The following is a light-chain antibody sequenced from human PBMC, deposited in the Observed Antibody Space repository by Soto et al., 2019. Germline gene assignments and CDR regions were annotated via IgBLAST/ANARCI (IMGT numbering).Light chain of an antibody. CDR2: GAS. J-gene: IGKJ4*01. CDR1: QSVSSSY. Sequence: PGERVTLSCRASQSVSSSYLTWYQQKPGQAPRLLIYGASTRATSIPARFSGSGSGTDFTLTISSLEPEDFAVYYCQQRSNWQITFGGGTKVDIK. CDR3: QQRSNWQIT. V-gene: IGKV3D-20*02.